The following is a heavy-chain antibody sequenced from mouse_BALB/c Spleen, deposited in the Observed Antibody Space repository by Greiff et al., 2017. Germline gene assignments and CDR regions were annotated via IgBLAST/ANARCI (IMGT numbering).Heavy chain of an antibody. CDR3: ARGSRASYAMDY. J-gene: IGHJ4*01. Sequence: EVMLVESGGGLVKPGGSLKLSCAASGFTFSDYYMYWVRQTPEKRLEWVATISDGGSYTYYPDSVKGRFTISRDNAKNNLYLQMSSLKSEDTAMYYCARGSRASYAMDYWGQGTSVTVSS. CDR1: GFTFSDYY. D-gene: IGHD3-1*01. V-gene: IGHV5-4*02. CDR2: ISDGGSYT.